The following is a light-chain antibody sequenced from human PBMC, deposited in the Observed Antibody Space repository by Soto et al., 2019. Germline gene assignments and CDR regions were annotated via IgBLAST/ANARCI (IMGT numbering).Light chain of an antibody. Sequence: QSVLTQPPSVSGGPGQRVTISCTGSSSNIGAGYDVHWYQQLPGTAPKLLIYGNSNRPSGVPDRFSGSKSGTSASLAITGLQAEDEADYYSQSYDSSLSGGVFGTGTKVTVL. CDR2: GNS. CDR1: SSNIGAGYD. V-gene: IGLV1-40*01. J-gene: IGLJ1*01. CDR3: QSYDSSLSGGV.